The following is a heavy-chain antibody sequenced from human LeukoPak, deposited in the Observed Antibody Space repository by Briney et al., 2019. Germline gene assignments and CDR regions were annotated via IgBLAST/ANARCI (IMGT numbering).Heavy chain of an antibody. CDR1: GFTFSSYW. D-gene: IGHD3-16*01. J-gene: IGHJ5*02. V-gene: IGHV3-74*01. CDR3: ARGLGSPVPTWFDP. Sequence: PGGSLRLSCAASGFTFSSYWMHWVRQAPGKGLVWVSRINTDGSGTSYADSVKGRFTISRDNAKNTLYLQMSSLRAEDTAVYYCARGLGSPVPTWFDPWGQGTLVTVSS. CDR2: INTDGSGT.